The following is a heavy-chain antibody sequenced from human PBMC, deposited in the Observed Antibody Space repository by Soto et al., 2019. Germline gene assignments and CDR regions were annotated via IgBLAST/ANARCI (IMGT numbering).Heavy chain of an antibody. Sequence: PPQLLSLTCTVSGGSISSGGYYWSWIRQHPGKGLEWIGYIYYSGSTYYNPSLKSRVTISVETSKNQFALKLSSVTAADTAVYYCARDHSEWLRPGTGVYAFDIWGQGTMVTVSS. J-gene: IGHJ3*02. CDR2: IYYSGST. CDR3: ARDHSEWLRPGTGVYAFDI. CDR1: GGSISSGGYY. D-gene: IGHD5-12*01. V-gene: IGHV4-31*03.